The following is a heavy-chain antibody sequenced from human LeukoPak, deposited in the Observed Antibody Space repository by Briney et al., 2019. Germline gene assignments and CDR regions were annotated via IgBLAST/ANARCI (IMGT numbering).Heavy chain of an antibody. CDR2: ISGSGGST. CDR1: GFTFSSYA. CDR3: AKDLTPIYSNYATDY. Sequence: PGGSLRLSCAASGFTFSSYAMSWVRQAPGKGLEWVSAISGSGGSTYYEDSVKGRFTISRDNSKNTLYLPMNSLRAEDTAVYYCAKDLTPIYSNYATDYWGQGTLVTVSS. V-gene: IGHV3-23*01. D-gene: IGHD4-11*01. J-gene: IGHJ4*02.